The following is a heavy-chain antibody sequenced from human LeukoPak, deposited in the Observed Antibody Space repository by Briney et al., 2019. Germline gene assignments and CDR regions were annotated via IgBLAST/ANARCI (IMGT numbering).Heavy chain of an antibody. Sequence: GASVKVSCKASGYTFTGYYMHWVRQAPGQGLEWMGWINPNSGGTNYAQKFQGGVTMTRDTSISTAYMELRSLRSDDTAVYYCARCRLWELHLMYWGQGTLVTVSS. D-gene: IGHD1-26*01. CDR3: ARCRLWELHLMY. J-gene: IGHJ4*02. CDR2: INPNSGGT. CDR1: GYTFTGYY. V-gene: IGHV1-2*02.